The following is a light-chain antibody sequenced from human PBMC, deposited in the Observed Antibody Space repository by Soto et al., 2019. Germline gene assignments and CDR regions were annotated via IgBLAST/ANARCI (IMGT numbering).Light chain of an antibody. CDR1: RDISNN. CDR3: QQYGRSPLT. V-gene: IGKV3-20*01. Sequence: EIVLTQSPATLSLSPGERATLSCRASRDISNNLAWYQQKPGQAPRLLIYGASNRATGIPDRFSGSGSGTDFTLTISRLEPEDFAVYHCQQYGRSPLTFGGGTKVDI. J-gene: IGKJ4*01. CDR2: GAS.